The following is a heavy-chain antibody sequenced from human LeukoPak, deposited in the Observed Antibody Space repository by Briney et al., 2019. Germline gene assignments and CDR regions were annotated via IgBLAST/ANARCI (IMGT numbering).Heavy chain of an antibody. V-gene: IGHV3-33*01. J-gene: IGHJ4*02. Sequence: PGGSLRLSCAASGFTFSSYGMHWVRQAPGKGLEWVAVIWYDGSNKYYADSVKGRFTISRDNSKNTLYLQMNSLRAEDTAVYYCARDGSIAVAGPPLDYWGQGTLVTVSS. CDR3: ARDGSIAVAGPPLDY. D-gene: IGHD6-19*01. CDR1: GFTFSSYG. CDR2: IWYDGSNK.